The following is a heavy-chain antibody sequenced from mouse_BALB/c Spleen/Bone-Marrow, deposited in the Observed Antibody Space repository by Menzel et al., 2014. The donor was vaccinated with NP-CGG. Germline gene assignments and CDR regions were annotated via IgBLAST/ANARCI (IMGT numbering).Heavy chain of an antibody. CDR2: IYPGDGDT. CDR3: ASVYDYGRGYAMDY. Sequence: VQLQESGAEVMRPGSSVNISCKASGYAFSNYGMDWVKQRPGQGLEWIGQIYPGDGDTNYNGQFKGRVTLTADKSSSTAYMQLSSLTSEDSAVYFCASVYDYGRGYAMDYWGQGTSVTVSS. CDR1: GYAFSNYG. D-gene: IGHD2-4*01. J-gene: IGHJ4*01. V-gene: IGHV1-80*01.